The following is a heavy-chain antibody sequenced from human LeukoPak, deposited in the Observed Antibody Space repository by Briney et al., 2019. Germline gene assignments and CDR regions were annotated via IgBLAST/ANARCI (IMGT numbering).Heavy chain of an antibody. D-gene: IGHD6-19*01. Sequence: SETLSLTCTVSGGSISSSSYYWGWIRQPPGKGLEWIGSIYYSGSTYYNPSLKSRVTISVDTSKNQFSLKLSSVTAADTAVYYCARTVGSGWYLPDYWGQGTPVTVSS. CDR2: IYYSGST. CDR1: GGSISSSSYY. V-gene: IGHV4-39*07. J-gene: IGHJ4*02. CDR3: ARTVGSGWYLPDY.